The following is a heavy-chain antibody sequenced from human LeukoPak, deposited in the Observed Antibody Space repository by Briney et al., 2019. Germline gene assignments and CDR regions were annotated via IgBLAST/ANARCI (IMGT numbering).Heavy chain of an antibody. Sequence: SHTLSLTCAVYGGSFTDYYWSWIRHPPGKGLEWIGEISQRGDSNYKSLLRSRVTISVDTSKNQFSLKMCSVTPANTPVDYFARGGRSLLIAAARRYMDVWGKGTTVTVSS. V-gene: IGHV4-34*01. J-gene: IGHJ6*03. D-gene: IGHD6-13*01. CDR1: GGSFTDYY. CDR2: ISQRGDS. CDR3: ARGGRSLLIAAARRYMDV.